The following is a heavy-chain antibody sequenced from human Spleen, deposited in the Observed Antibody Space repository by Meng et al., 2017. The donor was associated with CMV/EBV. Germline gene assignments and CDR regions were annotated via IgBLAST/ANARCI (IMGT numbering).Heavy chain of an antibody. CDR2: IYADDSST. CDR1: GYSLATEG. J-gene: IGHJ4*02. CDR3: ARQRDSNYDFDS. Sequence: CKGCGYSLATEGIGWERQVPGRGREWRGSIYADDSSTGYRPSFEGQVTISADRSISTAYLQWTSLTASDTAMYYCARQRDSNYDFDSWGRGTLVTVSS. D-gene: IGHD4-11*01. V-gene: IGHV5-51*01.